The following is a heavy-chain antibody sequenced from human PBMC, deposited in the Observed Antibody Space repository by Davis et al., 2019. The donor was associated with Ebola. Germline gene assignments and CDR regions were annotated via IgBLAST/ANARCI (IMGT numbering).Heavy chain of an antibody. Sequence: SGPTLVKPTQTLTLTCTFSGFSLSTSGVGVGWIRQPPGKALEWLALIYWNDDKRYSPSLKSRLTITKDTSKNQVVLTMTNMDPVDTATYYCARTLDGRGSGWSQYYYYYYMDVWGKGTTVTVSS. CDR3: ARTLDGRGSGWSQYYYYYYMDV. CDR1: GFSLSTSGVG. J-gene: IGHJ6*03. V-gene: IGHV2-5*01. CDR2: IYWNDDK. D-gene: IGHD6-19*01.